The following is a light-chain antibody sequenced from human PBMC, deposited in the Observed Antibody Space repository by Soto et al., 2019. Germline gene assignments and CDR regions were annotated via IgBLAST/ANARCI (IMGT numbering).Light chain of an antibody. CDR3: PQYQSYWT. V-gene: IGKV1-5*03. Sequence: DIQMTQSPSTLSASVGDRVSITCRASQSIGRQLAWYQQKPGKAPNLLIYQASNLETGVPSRFTGSGSGTEFTLTISSLQPDDLATYYCPQYQSYWTFGQGTKVEVK. CDR1: QSIGRQ. CDR2: QAS. J-gene: IGKJ1*01.